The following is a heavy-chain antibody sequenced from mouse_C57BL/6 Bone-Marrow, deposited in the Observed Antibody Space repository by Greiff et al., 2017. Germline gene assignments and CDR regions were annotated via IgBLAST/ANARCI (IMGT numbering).Heavy chain of an antibody. CDR3: AREGGSSSFDY. D-gene: IGHD1-1*01. CDR2: ISDGGSYT. CDR1: GFTFSSYA. V-gene: IGHV5-4*01. J-gene: IGHJ2*01. Sequence: EVKLVESGGGLVKPGGSLKLSCAASGFTFSSYAMSWVRQTPEKRLEWVATISDGGSYTYYPDNVKGRFTISRDKAKNNLYLQMSHLKSEDTAMYYCAREGGSSSFDYWGQGTTLTVSS.